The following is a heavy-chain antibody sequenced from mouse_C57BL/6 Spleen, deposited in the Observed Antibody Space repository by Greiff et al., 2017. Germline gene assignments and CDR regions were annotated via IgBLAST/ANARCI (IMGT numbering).Heavy chain of an antibody. J-gene: IGHJ4*01. CDR2: IYPGDGDT. CDR3: ARRGLGGYAMDY. V-gene: IGHV1-80*01. D-gene: IGHD4-1*01. CDR1: GYAFSSYW. Sequence: VQLQQSGAELVKPGASVKISCKASGYAFSSYWMNWVKQRPGKGLEWIGQIYPGDGDTNYNGKFKGKATLTADKSSSTAYMQLSSLTSEDSAVYFCARRGLGGYAMDYWGQGTSVTVSS.